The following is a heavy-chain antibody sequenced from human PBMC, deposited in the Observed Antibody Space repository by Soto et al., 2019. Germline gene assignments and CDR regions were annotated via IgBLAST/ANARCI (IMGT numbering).Heavy chain of an antibody. Sequence: PSETLSLTCTVSGGSISGYYWSWIRQPPGKGLEWIGYMYNTGSTVYNPSFKSRDNISVDTSKNQFSLKLIFVTAADTSVYYCARDLWGYCGTDCYPLDVWGQGTTVTVS. J-gene: IGHJ6*02. CDR3: ARDLWGYCGTDCYPLDV. D-gene: IGHD2-21*02. CDR1: GGSISGYY. V-gene: IGHV4-59*01. CDR2: MYNTGST.